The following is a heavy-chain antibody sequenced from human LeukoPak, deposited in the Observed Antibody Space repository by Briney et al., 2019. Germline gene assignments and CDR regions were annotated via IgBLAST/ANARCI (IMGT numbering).Heavy chain of an antibody. V-gene: IGHV4-34*01. Sequence: SETLCVTCADHVGSFSGYYWSAIPQPPGKGLEWMGEINHSRSTNYNPSLKSRVTISVDTSKNQTSLKLRSVTAADTAVYYCARENYYCTGSYYPYYTYGMDVGSQGTSVTVSS. J-gene: IGHJ6*02. CDR3: ARENYYCTGSYYPYYTYGMDV. CDR2: INHSRST. D-gene: IGHD3-10*01. CDR1: VGSFSGYY.